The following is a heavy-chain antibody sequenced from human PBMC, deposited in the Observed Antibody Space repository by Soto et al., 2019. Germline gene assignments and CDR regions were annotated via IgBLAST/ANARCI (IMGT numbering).Heavy chain of an antibody. V-gene: IGHV3-21*01. CDR3: ARNRPIPL. CDR1: AFIVSSTY. CDR2: ISSSSSYI. J-gene: IGHJ3*01. Sequence: GGALRLSCAASAFIVSSTYMIWVRQAPGKGLEWVSSISSSSSYIYYGDSVKGRFTISRDNAKNSLYLQMNSLRAEDTAVYYCARNRPIPLWGQGTMVTVSS.